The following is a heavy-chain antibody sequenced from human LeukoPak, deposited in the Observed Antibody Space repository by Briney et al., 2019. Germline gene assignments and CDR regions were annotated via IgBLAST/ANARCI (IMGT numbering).Heavy chain of an antibody. CDR2: ISYDGSNK. D-gene: IGHD3-10*01. CDR3: AKDLAVGSGSSADY. J-gene: IGHJ4*02. V-gene: IGHV3-30*18. Sequence: PGGSLRLSCAASGFTFSSYWMSWVRQAPGKGLEWVAVISYDGSNKYYADSVKGRFTISRDNSKNTLYLQMNSLRAEDTAVYYCAKDLAVGSGSSADYWGQGTLVTVSS. CDR1: GFTFSSYW.